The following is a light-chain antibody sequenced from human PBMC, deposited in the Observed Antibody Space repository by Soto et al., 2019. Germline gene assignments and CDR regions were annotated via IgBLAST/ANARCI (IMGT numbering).Light chain of an antibody. CDR3: CSYTSCSIFV. CDR2: EGS. V-gene: IGLV2-23*03. CDR1: SSDVGNYNL. Sequence: QSALTQPASVSGSPGQSITISCTGTSSDVGNYNLVSWYQQHPGKAPKLMVYEGSKRPSGVSNRFSGSKSGNTASLTISGLQAEDEADYYCCSYTSCSIFVFGGGTKLTVL. J-gene: IGLJ3*02.